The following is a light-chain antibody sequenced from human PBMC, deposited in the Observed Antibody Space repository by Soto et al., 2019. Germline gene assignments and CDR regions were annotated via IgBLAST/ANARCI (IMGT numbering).Light chain of an antibody. V-gene: IGLV3-21*04. Sequence: SYELTQPPSVSVAQEKTARLTCGGDNIGSKRVHWYRQKPGQAPVLVIYYDSDRPSGIPERFSGSNSGNTATLTINRVEAGDEADYYCQVWDITTDHYVFGTGTKVTVL. J-gene: IGLJ1*01. CDR3: QVWDITTDHYV. CDR2: YDS. CDR1: NIGSKR.